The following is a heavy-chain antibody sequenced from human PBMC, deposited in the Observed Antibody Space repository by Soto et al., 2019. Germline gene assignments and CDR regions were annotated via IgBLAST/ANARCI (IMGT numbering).Heavy chain of an antibody. CDR1: GGTFSTSA. CDR2: IMPVFPTP. J-gene: IGHJ6*02. CDR3: ARGKGMDV. Sequence: QVQLVQSGAEVKKPGSSVKVSCKASGGTFSTSAISWVRQAPGQGLEWVGGIMPVFPTPDYAQNFQGRVTITADESTTTAYLELTSLRAEDTAVYYCARGKGMDVWGQGTTVTVSS. V-gene: IGHV1-69*12.